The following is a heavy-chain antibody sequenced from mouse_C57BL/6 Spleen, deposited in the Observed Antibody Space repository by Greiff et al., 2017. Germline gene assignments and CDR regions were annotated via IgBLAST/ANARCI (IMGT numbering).Heavy chain of an antibody. Sequence: QVQLKQSGAELVKPGASVKISCKASGYAFSSYWMNWVKQRPGKGLEWIGQIYPGDGDTNYNGKFKGKATLPADKSSSTAYMQRSSLTSEDSAVYFCARRDYGSSYWYFDVWGTGTTVTVSS. D-gene: IGHD1-1*01. CDR2: IYPGDGDT. CDR3: ARRDYGSSYWYFDV. V-gene: IGHV1-80*01. J-gene: IGHJ1*03. CDR1: GYAFSSYW.